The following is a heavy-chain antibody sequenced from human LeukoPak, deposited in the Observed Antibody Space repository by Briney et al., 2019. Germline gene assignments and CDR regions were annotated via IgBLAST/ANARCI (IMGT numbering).Heavy chain of an antibody. CDR2: IIPILGIA. D-gene: IGHD6-6*01. V-gene: IGHV1-69*04. Sequence: ASVKVSCKASGGTFSSYAISWVRQAPGQGLEWMGRIIPILGIANYAQKFQGRVTITADKSTSTAYMELSSLRSEDTAVYYCARGGGQLVAHWAFDIWGQGTMVTVSS. J-gene: IGHJ3*02. CDR3: ARGGGQLVAHWAFDI. CDR1: GGTFSSYA.